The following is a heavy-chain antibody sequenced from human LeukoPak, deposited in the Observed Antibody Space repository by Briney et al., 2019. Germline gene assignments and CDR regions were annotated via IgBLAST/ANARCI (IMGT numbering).Heavy chain of an antibody. CDR3: ARHGVSSGFRLYYFDY. D-gene: IGHD3-22*01. CDR2: IYTSGST. V-gene: IGHV4-4*09. J-gene: IGHJ4*02. Sequence: SETLSLTCTVSGGSISSYYWSWIRQPPGKGLEWIGYIYTSGSTNYNPSLKSRVTISVDTSKNQFSLKLSSVTAVDTAVYYCARHGVSSGFRLYYFDYWGQGTLVTVSS. CDR1: GGSISSYY.